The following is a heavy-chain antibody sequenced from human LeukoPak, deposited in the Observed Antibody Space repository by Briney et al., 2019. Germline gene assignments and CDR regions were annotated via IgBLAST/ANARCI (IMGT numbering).Heavy chain of an antibody. CDR3: ARTQTDYTLDY. Sequence: PSETLSLTCAVAGYSISSGYYWGWIRQPPGKGLEWIGNIYYSGRTYYNPSLKSRVTISVDRSKNQFSLRLSSVTAADTAVYYCARTQTDYTLDYWGQGTLVTVSS. CDR1: GYSISSGYY. CDR2: IYYSGRT. D-gene: IGHD4-11*01. J-gene: IGHJ4*02. V-gene: IGHV4-38-2*01.